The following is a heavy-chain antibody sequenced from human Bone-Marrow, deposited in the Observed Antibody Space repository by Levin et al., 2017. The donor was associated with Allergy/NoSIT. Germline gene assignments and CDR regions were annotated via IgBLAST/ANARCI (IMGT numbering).Heavy chain of an antibody. D-gene: IGHD3-10*01. V-gene: IGHV1-2*02. J-gene: IGHJ4*02. CDR2: INTNTGVP. CDR1: QYPLTDYY. CDR3: ARSAYDSGSVTYFDS. Sequence: GESLKISCKASQYPLTDYYIHWLRQAPGQGLEWLGYINTNTGVPNNIQKIQGRVSMTRDKSTNTASLELSWLTSDDTAVYYCARSAYDSGSVTYFDSWGQGTLVTVSS.